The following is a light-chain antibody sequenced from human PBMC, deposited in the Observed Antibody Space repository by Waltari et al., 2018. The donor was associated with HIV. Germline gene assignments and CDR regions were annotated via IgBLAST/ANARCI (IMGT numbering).Light chain of an antibody. J-gene: IGLJ3*02. CDR2: DVT. Sequence: SALTQPAPVSGSPGQSITVSCTGTSSAIGTYDLVSWYQQEPGKAPKLIIHDVTARPSGVSSRVSGSKSGNTAFLTISGLQVEDESLYFCCSFSPNGASWVFGGGTKVTVL. CDR3: CSFSPNGASWV. V-gene: IGLV2-23*02. CDR1: SSAIGTYDL.